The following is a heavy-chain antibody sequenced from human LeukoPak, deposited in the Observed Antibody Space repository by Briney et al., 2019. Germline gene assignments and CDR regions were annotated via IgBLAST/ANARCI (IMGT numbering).Heavy chain of an antibody. CDR3: AREIAAAALGGVFVYYYMDV. J-gene: IGHJ6*03. D-gene: IGHD6-13*01. CDR1: GGTFSSYA. V-gene: IGHV1-69*05. CDR2: IIPIFGTA. Sequence: SVKVSCKASGGTFSSYAISWVRQSPGQRLEWMGRIIPIFGTANYAQKFQGRVTITTDESTSTAYMELSSMRSEDTAVYYCAREIAAAALGGVFVYYYMDVWGKGTTVTVS.